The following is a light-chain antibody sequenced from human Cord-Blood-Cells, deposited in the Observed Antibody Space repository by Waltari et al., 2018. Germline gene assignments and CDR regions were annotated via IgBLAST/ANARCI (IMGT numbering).Light chain of an antibody. V-gene: IGKV1-5*03. CDR1: QSISSW. CDR3: QQYNSYSRT. J-gene: IGKJ1*01. CDR2: KAS. Sequence: MTQSPSTLSASVGDRVTITCRASQSISSWLAWYQQKPGKAPKLLIYKASSLESGVPSRFSGSGSGTEFTLTISSLQPDDFATYYYQQYNSYSRTFGQGTKVEIK.